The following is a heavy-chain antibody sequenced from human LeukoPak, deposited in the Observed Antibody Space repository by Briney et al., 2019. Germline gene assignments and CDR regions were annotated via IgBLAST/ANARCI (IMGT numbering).Heavy chain of an antibody. Sequence: QAGGSLRLSCAASGFTFCSYWMHWVRQAPGKGLVWVSRINSDGSSTSYADSVKGRFTISRDNAKNTLYLQMNSLRAEDTAVYYCARDSADSSGFVGCDYWGQGTLVTVSS. J-gene: IGHJ4*02. CDR3: ARDSADSSGFVGCDY. CDR2: INSDGSST. CDR1: GFTFCSYW. D-gene: IGHD3-22*01. V-gene: IGHV3-74*01.